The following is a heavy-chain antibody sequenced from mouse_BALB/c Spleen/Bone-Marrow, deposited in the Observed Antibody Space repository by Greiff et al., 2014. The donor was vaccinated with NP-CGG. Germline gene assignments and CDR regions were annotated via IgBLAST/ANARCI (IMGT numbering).Heavy chain of an antibody. V-gene: IGHV4-1*02. J-gene: IGHJ1*01. CDR2: INPESSTI. CDR1: GFGFSRYW. CDR3: ARHWGWYFDV. D-gene: IGHD4-1*01. Sequence: EVMLVESGGGLVQPGGSLKLSCAASGFGFSRYWMSWVRQAPGKGLEWIGEINPESSTINYTPSLMDKFIISRDNAKNTLYLQMSKVRSEDTALYYCARHWGWYFDVWGAGTTVTVSS.